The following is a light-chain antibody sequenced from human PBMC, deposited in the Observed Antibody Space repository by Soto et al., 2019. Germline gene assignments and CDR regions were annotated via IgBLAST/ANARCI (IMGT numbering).Light chain of an antibody. CDR3: CSYAGSYASDYV. CDR2: DVT. Sequence: QSVLTQPPSVSGSPGQSVTISCTGTSSDVGAYDYVSWYQQHPGKAPKLMIYDVTKRPSGVPDRFSGSKSGNTASLTISGLQAEDEADYHCCSYAGSYASDYVFGAGTKVTVL. V-gene: IGLV2-11*01. CDR1: SSDVGAYDY. J-gene: IGLJ1*01.